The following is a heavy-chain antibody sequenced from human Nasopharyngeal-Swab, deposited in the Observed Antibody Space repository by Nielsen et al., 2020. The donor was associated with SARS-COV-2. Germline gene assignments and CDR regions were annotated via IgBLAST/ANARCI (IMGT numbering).Heavy chain of an antibody. V-gene: IGHV3-23*01. J-gene: IGHJ4*02. CDR3: VKDYPELVGSSSIFDY. D-gene: IGHD3-10*01. Sequence: GGSLRLSCAAFGFTFIGYAITWVRQPPGKGLDWVSGIHSPGGTYCRDSVKGRFTISKDNSQNTLYLQMDSLRAEDTAIYYCVKDYPELVGSSSIFDYWGQGIQVTVSS. CDR2: IHSPGGT. CDR1: GFTFIGYA.